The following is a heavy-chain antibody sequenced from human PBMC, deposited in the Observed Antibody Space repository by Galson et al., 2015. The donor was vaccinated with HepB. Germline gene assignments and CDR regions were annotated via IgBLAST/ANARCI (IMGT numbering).Heavy chain of an antibody. Sequence: SLRLSCATSGFTFADDGLTWIRQAPGKGLEWVGLIRSNTYGTTTEYAASVKGRFTISRDDSKSIAYLQMNSLKIEDTALYYCTRYRHTTNWPRSHWFAPWGQGTLVSVSS. CDR2: IRSNTYGTTT. J-gene: IGHJ5*02. CDR3: TRYRHTTNWPRSHWFAP. CDR1: GFTFADDG. D-gene: IGHD3-16*02. V-gene: IGHV3-49*03.